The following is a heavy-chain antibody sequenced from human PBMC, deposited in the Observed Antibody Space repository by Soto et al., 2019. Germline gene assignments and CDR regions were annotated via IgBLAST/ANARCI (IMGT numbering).Heavy chain of an antibody. J-gene: IGHJ4*02. CDR2: INSDGSST. CDR1: GFTFSSYW. Sequence: GGSLRLSCAASGFTFSSYWMHWVRQAPGKGLVWVSRINSDGSSTSYADSVKGRFTISRDNAKNTLYLQMNSLRAEDTAVYYCASSWYSSSADFDYWGQGTLVTVSS. CDR3: ASSWYSSSADFDY. V-gene: IGHV3-74*01. D-gene: IGHD6-6*01.